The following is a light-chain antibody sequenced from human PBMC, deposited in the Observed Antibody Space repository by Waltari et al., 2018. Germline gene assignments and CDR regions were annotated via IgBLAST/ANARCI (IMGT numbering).Light chain of an antibody. CDR3: QSYDSSLGCYV. CDR2: GNT. CDR1: SSNIGAGSH. J-gene: IGLJ1*01. Sequence: SVLTQPPSVSVVPGQRVTISCTGSSSNIGAGSHVPWYQPVPGPAPELLIYGNTDRPSGVPDRFSGSKSGTSASLAITGLQAEDEADYYCQSYDSSLGCYVFGTGTKVTVL. V-gene: IGLV1-40*01.